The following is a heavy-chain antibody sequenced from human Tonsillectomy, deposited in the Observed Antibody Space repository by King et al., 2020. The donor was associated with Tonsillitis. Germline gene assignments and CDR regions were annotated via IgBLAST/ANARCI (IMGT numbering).Heavy chain of an antibody. CDR3: AKQYYFDTSDCYFFPPGDY. Sequence: VQLVESGGGLVQPGGSLRLSCAASGFTFSNYAMTWVRQAPGKGLEWVSAISVSGGSTYHADSVKGRFTISRDNSKITLNLQMNSLRAEDTAVYYCAKQYYFDTSDCYFFPPGDYWGQGALVTVSS. D-gene: IGHD3-22*01. CDR2: ISVSGGST. CDR1: GFTFSNYA. J-gene: IGHJ4*02. V-gene: IGHV3-23*04.